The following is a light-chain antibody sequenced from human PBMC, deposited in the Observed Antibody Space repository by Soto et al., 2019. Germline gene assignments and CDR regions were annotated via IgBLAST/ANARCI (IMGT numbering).Light chain of an antibody. J-gene: IGKJ2*01. CDR1: QSISTW. CDR2: KAS. V-gene: IGKV1-5*03. Sequence: DIQMTQSPSTLSASVGDRVTITCRASQSISTWLAWYQQKPGKVPQLLIFKASSLESGVPSRFSGSGSGAEFTLTISDLQPDDSATYYCQHYNTYPFTFGGGTKLEIK. CDR3: QHYNTYPFT.